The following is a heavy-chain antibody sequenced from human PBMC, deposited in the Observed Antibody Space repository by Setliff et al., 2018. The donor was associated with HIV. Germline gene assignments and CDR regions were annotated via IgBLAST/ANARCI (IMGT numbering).Heavy chain of an antibody. J-gene: IGHJ4*02. D-gene: IGHD3-3*01. CDR3: ARVPFTTGFDY. CDR2: IYYSGIT. CDR1: GGSISSYY. Sequence: SETLSLTCTVSGGSISSYYWSWIRQPPGKGLEWIGYIYYSGITKYNPSLRSRVTILVDPSNNHFSLSLSSVTAADTAVFYCARVPFTTGFDYWGQGILVTVSS. V-gene: IGHV4-59*08.